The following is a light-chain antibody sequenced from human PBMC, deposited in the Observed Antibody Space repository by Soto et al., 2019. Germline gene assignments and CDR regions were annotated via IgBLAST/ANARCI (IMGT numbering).Light chain of an antibody. CDR1: QSVSSSY. V-gene: IGKV3-20*01. J-gene: IGKJ2*01. Sequence: EIVLTQSPGTLSLSPGARATLSCRASQSVSSSYLAWYQHKPGQAPRLLIYGASNRATGIPDRFSGSGSGTDFTLTISRLEPEDFAVYYCQQYGSSPPYTFGQGTKLEIK. CDR3: QQYGSSPPYT. CDR2: GAS.